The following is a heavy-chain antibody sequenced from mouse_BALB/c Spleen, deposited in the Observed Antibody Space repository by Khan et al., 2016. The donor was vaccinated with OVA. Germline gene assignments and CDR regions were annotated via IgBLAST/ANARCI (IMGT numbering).Heavy chain of an antibody. Sequence: VQLQQSGAELARPGASVKMSCKASGYTFTSYTIHWIKERPGQGLEWIGYINPSNGYTNYNQRFKDKATLTTDKSSTTAYLQLSSLTSDDSAVYNCVRDGSYHRNDGWFAYWGQGTRVTVSA. J-gene: IGHJ3*01. D-gene: IGHD2-14*01. V-gene: IGHV1-4*01. CDR1: GYTFTSYT. CDR2: INPSNGYT. CDR3: VRDGSYHRNDGWFAY.